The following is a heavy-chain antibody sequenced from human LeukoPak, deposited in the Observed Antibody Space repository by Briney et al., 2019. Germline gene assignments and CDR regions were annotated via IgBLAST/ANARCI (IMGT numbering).Heavy chain of an antibody. CDR2: MNPNSGNT. V-gene: IGHV1-8*03. Sequence: ASVKVSCKASGYTFTGYYMHWVRQAPGQGLEWMGWMNPNSGNTGYAQKFQGRVTITRNTSISTAYMELSSLRSEDTAVYYRARKGSSSWFSYYYYYMDVWGKGTTVTVSS. CDR1: GYTFTGYY. CDR3: ARKGSSSWFSYYYYYMDV. D-gene: IGHD6-13*01. J-gene: IGHJ6*03.